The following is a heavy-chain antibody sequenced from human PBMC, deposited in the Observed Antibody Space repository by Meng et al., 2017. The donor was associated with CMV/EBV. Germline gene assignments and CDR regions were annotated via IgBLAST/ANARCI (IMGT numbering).Heavy chain of an antibody. Sequence: SGAASGFTFSDYYMSWIRQAPGKGLEWVSYISSSGSTIYYADSVKGRFTISRDNAKNSLYLQMNSLRAEDTAVYYCARDRSQYCGGDCYYPYYYGMDVWGQGTTVTVSS. CDR1: GFTFSDYY. J-gene: IGHJ6*02. CDR3: ARDRSQYCGGDCYYPYYYGMDV. CDR2: ISSSGSTI. V-gene: IGHV3-11*01. D-gene: IGHD2-21*01.